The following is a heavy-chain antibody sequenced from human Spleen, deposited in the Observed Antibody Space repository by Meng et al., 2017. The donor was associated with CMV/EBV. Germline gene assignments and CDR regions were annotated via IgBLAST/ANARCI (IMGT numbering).Heavy chain of an antibody. CDR1: RFTFSDYY. Sequence: GGSLRLSCAASRFTFSDYYMSWIRQAPGKGLEWIAYISSGGSIIHYADSVKGRFTISRDNAKSSLYLQMNSLRAEDTAVYYCANNGGLAGRLLYYWGQGTQVTVSS. CDR2: ISSGGSII. CDR3: ANNGGLAGRLLYY. D-gene: IGHD2-15*01. J-gene: IGHJ4*02. V-gene: IGHV3-11*04.